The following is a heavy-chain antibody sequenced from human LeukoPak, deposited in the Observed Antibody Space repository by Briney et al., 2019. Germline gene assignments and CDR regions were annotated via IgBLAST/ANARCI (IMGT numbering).Heavy chain of an antibody. CDR2: IIPILGIA. CDR1: GGTFSSYA. CDR3: TSRDYDILTGLEYYYYGMDV. D-gene: IGHD3-9*01. J-gene: IGHJ6*02. Sequence: ASVKVSCKASGGTFSSYAISWVRQAPGQGLEWMGRIIPILGIANYAQKFQGRVTITADKSTSTAYMELSSLRSEDTAVYYCTSRDYDILTGLEYYYYGMDVWGQGTTVTISS. V-gene: IGHV1-69*04.